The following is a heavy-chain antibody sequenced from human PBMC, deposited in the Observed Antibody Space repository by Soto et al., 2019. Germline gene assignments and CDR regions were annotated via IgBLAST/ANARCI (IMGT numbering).Heavy chain of an antibody. CDR1: GGSISSYY. V-gene: IGHV4-59*01. CDR3: ARGIYGMDV. J-gene: IGHJ6*02. CDR2: IXXXXGX. Sequence: SETQSLTCTVSGGSISSYYWSWIRQPPGKGXXGXXYIXXXXGXXTTPPHKSRVTVSVDTSKNQFPRKLSSVTAADTAVYYWARGIYGMDVGGQGTRVTASS.